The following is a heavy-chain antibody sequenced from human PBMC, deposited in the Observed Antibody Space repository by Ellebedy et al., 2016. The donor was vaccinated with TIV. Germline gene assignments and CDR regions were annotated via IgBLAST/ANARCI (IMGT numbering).Heavy chain of an antibody. D-gene: IGHD2-8*02. Sequence: PGGSLRLSCAASGFTFNNNTMNWVRQAPGKGLEWVSYISDSGSNIFYADSVKGRLTVSRVNAKTSLYLQMGSLTAEDTAFYYCATGAYDIWGQGTMVTVSS. CDR2: ISDSGSNI. CDR3: ATGAYDI. CDR1: GFTFNNNT. J-gene: IGHJ3*02. V-gene: IGHV3-48*04.